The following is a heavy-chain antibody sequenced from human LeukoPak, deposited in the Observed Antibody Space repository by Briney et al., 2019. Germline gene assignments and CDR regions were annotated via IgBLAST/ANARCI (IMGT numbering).Heavy chain of an antibody. D-gene: IGHD5-24*01. Sequence: ASVKVSCKASGGTFSSYAISWVRQAPGQGLEWMGGIIPIFGTANYAQKFQGRVTITTDESTSTAYMELSSLRSEDTAVYYCARARRGMATAFDYWGQGTLVTVPS. CDR2: IIPIFGTA. CDR3: ARARRGMATAFDY. J-gene: IGHJ4*02. CDR1: GGTFSSYA. V-gene: IGHV1-69*05.